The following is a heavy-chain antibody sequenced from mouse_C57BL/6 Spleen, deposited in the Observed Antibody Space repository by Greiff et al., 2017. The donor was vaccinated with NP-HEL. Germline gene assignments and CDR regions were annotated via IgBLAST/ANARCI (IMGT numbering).Heavy chain of an antibody. CDR2: INPGSGGT. CDR1: GYAFTNYL. V-gene: IGHV1-54*01. J-gene: IGHJ4*01. CDR3: ARAPTGAMDY. Sequence: VQGVESGAELVRPGTSVKVSCKASGYAFTNYLIEWVKQRPGQGLEWIGVINPGSGGTNYNEKFKGKATLTADKSSSTAYMQLSSLTSEDSAVYFCARAPTGAMDYWGQGTSVTVSS. D-gene: IGHD3-1*01.